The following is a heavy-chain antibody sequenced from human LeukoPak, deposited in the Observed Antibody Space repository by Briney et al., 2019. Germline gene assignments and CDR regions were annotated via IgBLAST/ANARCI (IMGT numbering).Heavy chain of an antibody. Sequence: SETLSLTCAVYGVSFSDYSWSWLRQTPEKGLEWIGEINHSGSTNYNPSLKSRVIMSVDTSKNQFSVKLRSVTAADTAVYYCARHGVVTWFDPWGQGTLVTVSS. J-gene: IGHJ5*02. CDR1: GVSFSDYS. CDR3: ARHGVVTWFDP. CDR2: INHSGST. D-gene: IGHD3-16*01. V-gene: IGHV4-34*01.